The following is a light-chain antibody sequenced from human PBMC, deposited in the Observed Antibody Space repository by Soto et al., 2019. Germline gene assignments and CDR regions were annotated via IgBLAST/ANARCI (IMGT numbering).Light chain of an antibody. V-gene: IGLV2-14*01. CDR3: SSYTGSNTWV. CDR2: EVS. Sequence: QSALTQPASVSGSPGQSITISCTGTSSDVGDYNYVSWYQQHPGKAPKLMIYEVSNRPSGVSNRFSGSKSGNTASLTISGLLAEDEADYYCSSYTGSNTWVFGGGTKVTV. CDR1: SSDVGDYNY. J-gene: IGLJ3*02.